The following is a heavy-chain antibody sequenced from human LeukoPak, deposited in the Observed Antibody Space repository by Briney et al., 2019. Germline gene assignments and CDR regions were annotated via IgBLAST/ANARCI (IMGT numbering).Heavy chain of an antibody. J-gene: IGHJ4*02. D-gene: IGHD2-15*01. CDR3: ANTRRVVAAHIDY. Sequence: PGGSLRLSCAASGFTFSSYAMSWVRQAPGKGLEWVSAISGSGGSTYYADSVKGRFTIPRDNSKNTLYLQMNSLRAEDTAVYYCANTRRVVAAHIDYWGQGTLVTVSS. V-gene: IGHV3-23*01. CDR1: GFTFSSYA. CDR2: ISGSGGST.